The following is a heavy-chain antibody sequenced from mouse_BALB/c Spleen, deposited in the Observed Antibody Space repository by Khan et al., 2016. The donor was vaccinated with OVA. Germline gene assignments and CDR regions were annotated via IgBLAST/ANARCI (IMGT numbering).Heavy chain of an antibody. CDR1: DYTFTSYW. CDR2: IAPGRGST. D-gene: IGHD1-1*01. V-gene: IGHV1S41*01. Sequence: DLVKPGASVKLSCKASDYTFTSYWINWIKQRPGQGLEWIGRIAPGRGSTSYGEMFKDKTILTVDTSFRTVYLQVFSLSSEDSAVFVYARSNDYGIRLYAMDYWGQGTSVTVSS. CDR3: ARSNDYGIRLYAMDY. J-gene: IGHJ4*01.